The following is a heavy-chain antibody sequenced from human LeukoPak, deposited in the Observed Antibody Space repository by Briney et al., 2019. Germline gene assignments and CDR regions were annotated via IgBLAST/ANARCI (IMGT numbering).Heavy chain of an antibody. V-gene: IGHV1-3*01. CDR1: GYTFTSYA. CDR3: AREESIGSYQFLHDY. D-gene: IGHD1-26*01. CDR2: INAGNGNT. J-gene: IGHJ4*02. Sequence: ASVKVSCKASGYTFTSYAMHWVRQAPGQRLEWMGWINAGNGNTKYSQEFQGRVTITRGTSASTAYMELRSLTSDDTAVYYCAREESIGSYQFLHDYWGQGTLVTVSS.